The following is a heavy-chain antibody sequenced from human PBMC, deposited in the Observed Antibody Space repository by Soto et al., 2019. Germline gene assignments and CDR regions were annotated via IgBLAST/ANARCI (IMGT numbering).Heavy chain of an antibody. Sequence: QVQLGQSRAEVKKPGSSVKVSCKASGGTFNTFAISWVRQAPGQGLEWIGGIIPIFETANYAQRLQDRLTITADESTRTAYMELSRLTSDDTAIYFCATSTSSSWQNDYWGLGTLVVVSS. D-gene: IGHD6-13*01. CDR2: IIPIFETA. CDR1: GGTFNTFA. J-gene: IGHJ4*02. CDR3: ATSTSSSWQNDY. V-gene: IGHV1-69*01.